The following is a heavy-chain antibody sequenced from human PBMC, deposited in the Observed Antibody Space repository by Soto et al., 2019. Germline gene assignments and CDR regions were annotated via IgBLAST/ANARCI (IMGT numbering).Heavy chain of an antibody. CDR2: INPGGVST. D-gene: IGHD4-17*01. V-gene: IGHV1-46*01. Sequence: QVQLVQSGAEVKKPGASVEVSCKASGYTFTTYYIHWVRHAPGQGLEWMGAINPGGVSTKYAQKFQDRVTMTSHTSTSTVYMDLSSLRSADTAVYFCARGGNGDNVGYWYFDLWGRGTLVTVSP. CDR3: ARGGNGDNVGYWYFDL. J-gene: IGHJ2*01. CDR1: GYTFTTYY.